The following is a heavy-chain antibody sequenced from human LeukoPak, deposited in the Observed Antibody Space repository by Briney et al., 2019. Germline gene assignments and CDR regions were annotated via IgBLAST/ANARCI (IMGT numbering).Heavy chain of an antibody. CDR3: ARAHKKGYSYADFNY. V-gene: IGHV1-2*02. CDR2: INPNSGVT. Sequence: ASVNVSCKTSGYTFTAYYLHWVRQAPGHGLEWMGWINPNSGVTTYAQKFQGRVTMTRDTSISTVYVELNRLRSDDTAVYYCARAHKKGYSYADFNYWGQGTLVSVSS. CDR1: GYTFTAYY. D-gene: IGHD5-18*01. J-gene: IGHJ4*02.